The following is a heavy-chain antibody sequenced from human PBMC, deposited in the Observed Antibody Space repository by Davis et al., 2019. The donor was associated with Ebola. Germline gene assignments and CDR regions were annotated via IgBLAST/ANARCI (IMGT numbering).Heavy chain of an antibody. J-gene: IGHJ4*02. D-gene: IGHD3-16*02. CDR3: AVRVGVWGSYRYSLFDY. CDR2: INHSGST. Sequence: SETLSLTCAVYVGSFSGYYWTYIRQLPGKGLEWIGEINHSGSTNYNPYLKSRVTISVDTSKNQFSLKLSSVTAADTAVYYCAVRVGVWGSYRYSLFDYWGQGTPVTVFS. V-gene: IGHV4-34*01. CDR1: VGSFSGYY.